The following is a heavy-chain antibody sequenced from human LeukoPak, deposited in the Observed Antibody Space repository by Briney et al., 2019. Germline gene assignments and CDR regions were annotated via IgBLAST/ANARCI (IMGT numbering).Heavy chain of an antibody. CDR1: GYSFTSYW. Sequence: GESLKISCKGSGYSFTSYWIGWVRQASGKGLEWVGRIRSKANSYATAYAASVKGRFTISRDDSKNTAYLQMNSLKTEDTAVYYCTRHGSLWGQGTLVTVSS. CDR3: TRHGSL. CDR2: IRSKANSYAT. D-gene: IGHD6-13*01. V-gene: IGHV3-73*01. J-gene: IGHJ4*02.